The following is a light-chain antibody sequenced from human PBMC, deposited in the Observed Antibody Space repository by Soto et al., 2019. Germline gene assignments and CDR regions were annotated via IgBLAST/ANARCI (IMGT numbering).Light chain of an antibody. V-gene: IGLV1-47*01. CDR2: LNN. CDR3: AAWDDSLSGSWV. Sequence: QSVLTQPPSASGTPGQRVTISCSGSSSNIGSNYVYWYQHLPGTAPKLLIYLNNQRPSGVPDRFSGSKSGTSASLAISGLRSEDAADYYCAAWDDSLSGSWVFGGGTKVTVL. J-gene: IGLJ3*02. CDR1: SSNIGSNY.